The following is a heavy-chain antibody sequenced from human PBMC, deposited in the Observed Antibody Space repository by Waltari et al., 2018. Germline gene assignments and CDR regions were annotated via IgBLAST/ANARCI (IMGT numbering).Heavy chain of an antibody. J-gene: IGHJ4*02. CDR2: IEGANDNT. CDR1: GFGVGGTA. V-gene: IGHV3-23*03. CDR3: ARGADVWSGYGRARLDY. Sequence: EVQLLESGGGLVQPGGSLRLACVASGFGVGGTAMVGVRQAPGKGLEWVSGIEGANDNTHYADSVKGRFTISRDSFKNTVYLQMSSLRAEDTAIYYCARGADVWSGYGRARLDYWGQGTLVNVSS. D-gene: IGHD3-3*01.